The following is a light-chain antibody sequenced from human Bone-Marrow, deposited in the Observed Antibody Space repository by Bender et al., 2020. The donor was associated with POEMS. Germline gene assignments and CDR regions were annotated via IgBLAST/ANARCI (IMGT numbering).Light chain of an antibody. J-gene: IGLJ3*02. CDR2: YDD. Sequence: QSVVTQPPSLSEAPRQRVTISCSGSSSNIGNHGVHWYQQPPGEAPKLLIYYDDLLTPGVSDRFSASKSGTSASLAISALLSDEEALYYCSASDASLSGWVFGGGTKLTVL. V-gene: IGLV1-36*01. CDR3: SASDASLSGWV. CDR1: SSNIGNHG.